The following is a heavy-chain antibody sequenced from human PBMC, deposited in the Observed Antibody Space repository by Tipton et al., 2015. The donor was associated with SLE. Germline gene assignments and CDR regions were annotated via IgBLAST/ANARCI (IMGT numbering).Heavy chain of an antibody. CDR3: ARGARGSYYAVAFDI. V-gene: IGHV4-61*01. Sequence: TLSLTCTVSGGSVSSGSYYWSWIRQPPGKGLEWIGEIYHSGSTNYNASLKSRVTISVDTSKNQFSLKLSSVTAADTAVYYCARGARGSYYAVAFDIWGQGTMVTVSS. CDR2: IYHSGST. D-gene: IGHD3-10*01. J-gene: IGHJ3*02. CDR1: GGSVSSGSYY.